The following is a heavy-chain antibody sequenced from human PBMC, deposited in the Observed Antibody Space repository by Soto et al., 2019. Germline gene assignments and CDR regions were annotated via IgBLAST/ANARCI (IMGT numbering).Heavy chain of an antibody. Sequence: QVQLQESGPGLVKPSETLSLTCTVSGGSISSYYWSWIRQPPGKGLEWIGYIYYSGSTNYNPSLKSRVTISVDTSKNQFSLKLSSVTAADTAVYYCARTKLRIAVADMTEYFDYWGQGTLVTVSS. D-gene: IGHD6-19*01. CDR3: ARTKLRIAVADMTEYFDY. J-gene: IGHJ4*02. CDR1: GGSISSYY. CDR2: IYYSGST. V-gene: IGHV4-59*01.